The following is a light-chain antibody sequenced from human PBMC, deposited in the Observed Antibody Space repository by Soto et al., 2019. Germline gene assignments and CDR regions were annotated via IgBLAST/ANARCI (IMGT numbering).Light chain of an antibody. CDR2: GAS. J-gene: IGKJ1*01. Sequence: EIVMTQSPATLSVSPGERATLSCRASQSVSSNLAWYQQKPGQAPRLLIYGASKRATGIPARFSGSGSGTDFTLTISSLEPEDFAVYYCMQALQLPPTFGPGTKVDIK. CDR3: MQALQLPPT. CDR1: QSVSSN. V-gene: IGKV3D-15*01.